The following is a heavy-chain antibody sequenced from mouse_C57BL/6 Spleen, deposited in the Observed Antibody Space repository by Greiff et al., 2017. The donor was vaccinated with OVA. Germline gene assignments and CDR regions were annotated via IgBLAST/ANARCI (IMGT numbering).Heavy chain of an antibody. J-gene: IGHJ3*01. CDR1: GYTFTSYT. Sequence: QVQLQQSGAELARPGASVKMSCKASGYTFTSYTMHWVKQRPGQGLEWIGNINPSSGYTKYNQKFKDKATLTADKSSSTAYLQLSSLTSEDSAVYYCAGDDGYSPWFAYWGQGTLVTVSA. CDR2: INPSSGYT. D-gene: IGHD2-3*01. V-gene: IGHV1-4*01. CDR3: AGDDGYSPWFAY.